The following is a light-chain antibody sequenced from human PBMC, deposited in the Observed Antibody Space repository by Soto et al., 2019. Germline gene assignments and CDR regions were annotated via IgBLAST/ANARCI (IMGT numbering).Light chain of an antibody. V-gene: IGKV1-39*01. CDR3: QQSYSTPYT. Sequence: DIQIAQSPSSLSSSVGDRFTITCRASQSISSYLNWYQQKPGKAPKLLIYAASSLQSGVPSRFSGSGSGTDFTLTISSLQPEDFATYYCQQSYSTPYTFGQGTKVDNK. J-gene: IGKJ2*01. CDR2: AAS. CDR1: QSISSY.